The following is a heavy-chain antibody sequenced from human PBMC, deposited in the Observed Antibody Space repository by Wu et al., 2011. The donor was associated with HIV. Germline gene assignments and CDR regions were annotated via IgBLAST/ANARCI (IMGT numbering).Heavy chain of an antibody. Sequence: QVQLVQSGAEVKKPGSSMKVSCTASGGTFSSYAISWVRQAPGQGLEWMGRIIPIFGTANYAQKFQGRVTITADESTSTAYMELSSLRFDDTAVYYCARTYCSSPRNCPYVGMDVWGQGTTVTVSS. CDR3: ARTYCSSPRNCPYVGMDV. D-gene: IGHD2-2*01. CDR1: GGTFSSYA. CDR2: IIPIFGTA. J-gene: IGHJ6*02. V-gene: IGHV1-69*15.